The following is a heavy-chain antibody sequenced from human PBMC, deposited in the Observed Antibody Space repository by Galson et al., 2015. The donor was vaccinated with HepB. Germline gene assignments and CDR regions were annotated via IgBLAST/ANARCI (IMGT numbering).Heavy chain of an antibody. Sequence: TLSLTCAVSGGSISSGGYSWSWIRQPPGKGLEWIGYIYHSGSTYYNPSLKSRVTISVDRSKNQFSLKLSSVTAADTAVYYCARGSGNWFDPWGQGTLVTVSS. CDR1: GGSISSGGYS. J-gene: IGHJ5*02. CDR2: IYHSGST. D-gene: IGHD1-26*01. V-gene: IGHV4-30-2*01. CDR3: ARGSGNWFDP.